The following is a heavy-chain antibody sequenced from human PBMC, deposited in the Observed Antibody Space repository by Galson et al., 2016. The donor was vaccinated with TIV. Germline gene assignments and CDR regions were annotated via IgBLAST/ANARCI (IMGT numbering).Heavy chain of an antibody. J-gene: IGHJ4*02. CDR1: GFALRNYG. V-gene: IGHV3-30*02. D-gene: IGHD2-21*01. Sequence: SLRLSCATSGFALRNYGMHWVRQAPGKGLEWLAFIRYTGTYTTYADSIQGRFTLSRDISESTLYLHMNNLRPDDTAIYYCVKDQLPYCGGDCFQPPFDSWGQGTLLPGSA. CDR3: VKDQLPYCGGDCFQPPFDS. CDR2: IRYTGTYT.